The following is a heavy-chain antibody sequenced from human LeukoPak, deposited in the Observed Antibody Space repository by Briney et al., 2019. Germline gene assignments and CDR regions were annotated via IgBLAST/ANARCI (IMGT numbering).Heavy chain of an antibody. CDR2: IIPIFGTA. D-gene: IGHD2-2*01. J-gene: IGHJ4*02. Sequence: GASVKLSCKASGGTFSSYAISWVRQAPGQGLEWMGGIIPIFGTANYAQKFQGRVAITADESTSTAFMALSRLRSEDTAVYYCARGVSTGYCSSTSCFSFDYWRQGTLVTVSS. CDR3: ARGVSTGYCSSTSCFSFDY. V-gene: IGHV1-69*13. CDR1: GGTFSSYA.